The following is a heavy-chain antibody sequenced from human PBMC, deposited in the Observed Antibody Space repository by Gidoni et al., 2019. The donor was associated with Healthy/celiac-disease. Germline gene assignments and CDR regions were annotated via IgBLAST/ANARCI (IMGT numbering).Heavy chain of an antibody. V-gene: IGHV1-8*01. CDR1: GYTFPSYA. D-gene: IGHD2-15*01. CDR2: MNPNSGNT. J-gene: IGHJ6*02. CDR3: ARGYCSGGSCYSWVDGMDV. Sequence: QVQLVQSGAEVKKPGASVKVSCKASGYTFPSYAINWVRQATGQGLEWMGWMNPNSGNTGYAQKFQGRVTMTRNTSISTAYMELSSLRSEDTAVYYCARGYCSGGSCYSWVDGMDVWGQGTTVTVSS.